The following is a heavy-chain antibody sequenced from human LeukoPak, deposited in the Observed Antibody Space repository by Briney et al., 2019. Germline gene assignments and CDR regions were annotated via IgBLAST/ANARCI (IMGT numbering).Heavy chain of an antibody. D-gene: IGHD1-26*01. CDR3: AKDFPWELLHY. CDR1: GFTFSNAW. V-gene: IGHV3-15*01. CDR2: IKSKTDGGTT. Sequence: GGSLRLSCAASGFTFSNAWMSWVRQAPGKGLEWVGRIKSKTDGGTTDYAAPVKGRFTISRDDSKPTLYLQMNSLRAEDTAVYYCAKDFPWELLHYWGQGTLVTVSS. J-gene: IGHJ4*02.